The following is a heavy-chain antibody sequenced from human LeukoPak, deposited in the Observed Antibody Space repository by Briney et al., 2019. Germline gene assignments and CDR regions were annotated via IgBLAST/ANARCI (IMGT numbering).Heavy chain of an antibody. J-gene: IGHJ3*02. D-gene: IGHD3-10*01. V-gene: IGHV4-61*02. CDR3: ARRAKSRAFDI. CDR2: IYTSGNT. Sequence: SETLSLTCTVSGGSISSGSYYWSWIRQPAGKGLEWIGRIYTSGNTNYNPSLQSRVTISVDTSKNQLSLTLRSVTAADAALYFCARRAKSRAFDIWGQGTMVTVSS. CDR1: GGSISSGSYY.